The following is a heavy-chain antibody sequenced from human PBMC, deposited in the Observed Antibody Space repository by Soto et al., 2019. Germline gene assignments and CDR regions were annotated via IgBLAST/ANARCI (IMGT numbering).Heavy chain of an antibody. D-gene: IGHD2-15*01. CDR1: GYTFTSYD. Sequence: QVQLVQSGAEVKKPGASVKVSCKASGYTFTSYDINWVRQATGQGLEWMGWMNPNSGNTGYAQKFQGRVTMTRNTSISTAYMELSSLRSEDTAVYYWARGYCSGGSCYSGDNWFDPWGQGTLVTVSS. J-gene: IGHJ5*02. CDR2: MNPNSGNT. CDR3: ARGYCSGGSCYSGDNWFDP. V-gene: IGHV1-8*01.